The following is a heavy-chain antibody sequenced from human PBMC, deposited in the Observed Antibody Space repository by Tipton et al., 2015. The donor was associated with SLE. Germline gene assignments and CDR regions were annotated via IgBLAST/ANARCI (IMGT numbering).Heavy chain of an antibody. V-gene: IGHV4-59*11. CDR3: ARGISRSYQHFFDY. D-gene: IGHD3-10*01. CDR2: ISYSGGA. CDR1: GGSITSHY. Sequence: LRLSCSVSGGSITSHYWTWIRQSPGKGLEWIGDISYSGGASYNPSLKSRVTISVDTSKNQFSLKLGSVTAADTAVYYCARGISRSYQHFFDYWRQGTLVTVSS. J-gene: IGHJ4*02.